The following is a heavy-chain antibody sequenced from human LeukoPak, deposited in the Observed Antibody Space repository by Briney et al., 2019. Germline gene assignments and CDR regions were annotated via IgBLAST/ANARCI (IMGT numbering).Heavy chain of an antibody. D-gene: IGHD6-19*01. V-gene: IGHV3-33*01. CDR3: AREYRSAWTSFDY. CDR2: IWYDGSNK. J-gene: IGHJ4*02. Sequence: PGGSLRLSCAASGFTFSSYGMHWVRQAPGKGLEWVAVIWYDGSNKYYADSVKGRFTISRDNSESTLFMQMNSLRAEDTAVYYCAREYRSAWTSFDYWGQGALVTVSS. CDR1: GFTFSSYG.